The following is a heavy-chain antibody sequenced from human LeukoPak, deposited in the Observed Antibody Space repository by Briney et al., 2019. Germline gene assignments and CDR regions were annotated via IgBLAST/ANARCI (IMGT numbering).Heavy chain of an antibody. CDR2: ISTSGTAV. V-gene: IGHV3-11*04. J-gene: IGHJ4*02. CDR1: GFTFSDYY. Sequence: GGSLRLSCAASGFTFSDYYMSWIRQAPGKGLEWVSYISTSGTAVYYADSVKGRFTISRDNAKNSLYLQMNSLRVEDTAVYYCAKSPGGYSGPFGDWGQGTLVTVSS. CDR3: AKSPGGYSGPFGD. D-gene: IGHD5-12*01.